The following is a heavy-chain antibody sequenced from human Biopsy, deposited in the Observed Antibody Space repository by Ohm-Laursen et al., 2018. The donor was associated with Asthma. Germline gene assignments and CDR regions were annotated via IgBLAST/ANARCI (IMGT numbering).Heavy chain of an antibody. J-gene: IGHJ1*01. Sequence: SLRLSCAAPGFTFGDYWMSWVRQVPGQGLEWVANIKHDGSEKNHVDSLEGRFTISRDNAKNLLFLQMNSLRAEDTAVYYCARTFHFWSPYHAEHYQLWGQGTLVTVSS. V-gene: IGHV3-7*01. CDR3: ARTFHFWSPYHAEHYQL. CDR1: GFTFGDYW. D-gene: IGHD3-3*01. CDR2: IKHDGSEK.